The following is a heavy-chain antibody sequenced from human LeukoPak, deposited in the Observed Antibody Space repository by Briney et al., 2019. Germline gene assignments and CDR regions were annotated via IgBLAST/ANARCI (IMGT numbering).Heavy chain of an antibody. CDR2: ISAYNGNT. V-gene: IGHV1-18*01. Sequence: ASVKVSCKASGYTFTSYGISWVRQAPGQGLEWMGWISAYNGNTNYAQKLQGRVTMATDTSTSTAYMELSSLRSEDTAVYYCAAAHCSSTSCYYAFDIWGQGTMVTVSS. CDR3: AAAHCSSTSCYYAFDI. J-gene: IGHJ3*02. D-gene: IGHD2-2*01. CDR1: GYTFTSYG.